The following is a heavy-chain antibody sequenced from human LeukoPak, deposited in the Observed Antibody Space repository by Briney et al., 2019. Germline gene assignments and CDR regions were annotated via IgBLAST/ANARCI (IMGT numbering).Heavy chain of an antibody. CDR3: ARLREDYGGNSRFDY. CDR1: GGSISSSSYY. D-gene: IGHD4-23*01. V-gene: IGHV4-39*07. CDR2: IYYSGST. Sequence: PSETLSLTCTVSGGSISSSSYYWGWIRQPPGKGLEWIGSIYYSGSTYYNPSLKSRVTISVDTSKNQFSLKLSSVTAADTAVYYCARLREDYGGNSRFDYWGQGTLVTVSS. J-gene: IGHJ4*02.